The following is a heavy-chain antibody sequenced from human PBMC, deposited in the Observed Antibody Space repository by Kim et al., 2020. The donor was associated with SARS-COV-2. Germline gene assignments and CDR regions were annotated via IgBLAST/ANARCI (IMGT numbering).Heavy chain of an antibody. Sequence: SETLSLTCAVYGGSFSGYYWSWIRQPPGKGLEWIGEINHSGSTNYNPSLKSRVTISVDTSKNQFSLKLSSVTAADTAVYYCARGRSKFIVATITGGAFLDYWGQGTLVTVSS. D-gene: IGHD5-12*01. J-gene: IGHJ4*02. CDR3: ARGRSKFIVATITGGAFLDY. V-gene: IGHV4-34*01. CDR2: INHSGST. CDR1: GGSFSGYY.